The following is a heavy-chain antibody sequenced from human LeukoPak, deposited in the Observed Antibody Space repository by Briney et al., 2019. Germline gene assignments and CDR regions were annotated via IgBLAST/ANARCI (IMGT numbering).Heavy chain of an antibody. CDR3: ARGPFNRYYYYMDV. Sequence: SETLSLTCAVYGGSFSGYYWSWIRQPPGKGPEWIGEINHSGSTNYNPSLKSRVTISVDTSKNQFSLKLSSVTAADTAVYYCARGPFNRYYYYMDVWGKGTTVTVSS. D-gene: IGHD1-14*01. V-gene: IGHV4-34*01. J-gene: IGHJ6*03. CDR1: GGSFSGYY. CDR2: INHSGST.